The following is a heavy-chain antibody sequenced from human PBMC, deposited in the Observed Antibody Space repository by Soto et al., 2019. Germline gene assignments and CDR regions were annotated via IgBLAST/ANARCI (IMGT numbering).Heavy chain of an antibody. CDR1: GFTFSSYA. CDR3: AKDSYYYDSSGYPHYYYYGRDV. V-gene: IGHV3-23*01. D-gene: IGHD3-22*01. J-gene: IGHJ6*02. Sequence: EVQLLESGGGLVQPGGSLRLSCAASGFTFSSYAMSWVRQAPGKGLEWVSAISGSGGSTYYADSVKGRFTISRDKSKNTLYLQMNSLRAEDTAVYYCAKDSYYYDSSGYPHYYYYGRDVWGQGTTVTVSS. CDR2: ISGSGGST.